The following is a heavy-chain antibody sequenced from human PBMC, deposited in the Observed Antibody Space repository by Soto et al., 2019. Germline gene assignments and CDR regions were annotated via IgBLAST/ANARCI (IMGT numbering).Heavy chain of an antibody. CDR3: ARRGYSYGYSYRNWFDP. Sequence: PSETLSLTCAVYGGSFSGYYWSWIRQPPGKGLEWIGEINHSGSTNYNPSLKSRVTISVDTSKNQFSLKLSSVTAADTAVYYCARRGYSYGYSYRNWFDPWGQGTLVTVSS. CDR2: INHSGST. D-gene: IGHD5-18*01. V-gene: IGHV4-34*01. CDR1: GGSFSGYY. J-gene: IGHJ5*02.